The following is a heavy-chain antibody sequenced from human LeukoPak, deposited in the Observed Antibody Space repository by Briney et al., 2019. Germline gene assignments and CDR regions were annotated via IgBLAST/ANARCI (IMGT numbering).Heavy chain of an antibody. CDR2: INHSGST. CDR3: ARVPPGGYYGDDAFDI. CDR1: GGSFSGYY. Sequence: SETLSLTCAVYGGSFSGYYWSWIRQPPGKGLEWIGEINHSGSTNYNPSLKSRVTISVDTSKNQFSLKLSSETAADTAVYYCARVPPGGYYGDDAFDIWGQGTMVTVSS. V-gene: IGHV4-34*01. J-gene: IGHJ3*02. D-gene: IGHD3-22*01.